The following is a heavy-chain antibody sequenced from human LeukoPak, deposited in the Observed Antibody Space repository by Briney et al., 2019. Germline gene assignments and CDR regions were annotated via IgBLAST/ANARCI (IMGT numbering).Heavy chain of an antibody. Sequence: GGSLRLSCAASGFTFDDYAMHWVRQAPGKGLEWVSGISWNSGSIGYADSVKGRFTISRDNSKNTLYLQMNSLRAEDTAVYYCAKNPYYDSSGPPDYWGQGTLVTVSS. D-gene: IGHD3-22*01. CDR3: AKNPYYDSSGPPDY. V-gene: IGHV3-9*01. J-gene: IGHJ4*02. CDR1: GFTFDDYA. CDR2: ISWNSGSI.